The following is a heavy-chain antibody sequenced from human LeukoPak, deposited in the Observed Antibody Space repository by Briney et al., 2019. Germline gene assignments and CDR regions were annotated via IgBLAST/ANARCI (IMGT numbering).Heavy chain of an antibody. V-gene: IGHV4-30-2*01. D-gene: IGHD1-7*01. Sequence: SETLSLTCAVSGGSISSGGYSWSWIRQPPGKGLEWIGYIYHSGSTYYNPSLKSRVTISVDRSKNQFSLKLSSVTAADTAVYYCARVRELLRWFDPWGQGTLVTVSS. CDR2: IYHSGST. CDR1: GGSISSGGYS. CDR3: ARVRELLRWFDP. J-gene: IGHJ5*02.